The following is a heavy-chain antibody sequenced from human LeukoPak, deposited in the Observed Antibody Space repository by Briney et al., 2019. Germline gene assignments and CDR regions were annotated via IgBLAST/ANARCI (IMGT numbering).Heavy chain of an antibody. CDR3: ARERSSTWYFDL. J-gene: IGHJ2*01. D-gene: IGHD6-13*01. CDR2: IDPSDSYT. Sequence: GESLKISCKGSGYSFTSYWISWVRQMPGKGLEWMGRIDPSDSYTNYSPSFQGHVTISADKSISTAYLQWSSPKASDTAMYYCARERSSTWYFDLWGRGTLVTVSS. V-gene: IGHV5-10-1*01. CDR1: GYSFTSYW.